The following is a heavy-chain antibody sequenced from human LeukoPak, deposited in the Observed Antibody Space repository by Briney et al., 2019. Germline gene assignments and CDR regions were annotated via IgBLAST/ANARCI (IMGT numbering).Heavy chain of an antibody. Sequence: GGSLRLSCAASGFTVSTNYMNWVRQAPGKGLEWVSVLYSGSSTYYADSVEGRFIVSRDSSKNTLSLQMNDLRAEDTAVYYCARVADHFHWYLDLWGRGTLVTVSS. J-gene: IGHJ2*01. CDR1: GFTVSTNY. V-gene: IGHV3-53*01. CDR3: ARVADHFHWYLDL. D-gene: IGHD3-3*02. CDR2: LYSGSST.